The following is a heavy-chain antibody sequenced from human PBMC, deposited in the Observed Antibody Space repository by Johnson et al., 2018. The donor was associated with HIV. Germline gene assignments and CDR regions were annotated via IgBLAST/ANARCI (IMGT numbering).Heavy chain of an antibody. CDR1: GFTFSSYG. D-gene: IGHD3-22*01. CDR2: ISSSGSLI. V-gene: IGHV3-48*04. Sequence: VQQVESGGGVVQPGRSLRLSCAASGFTFSSYGMHWMRQAPGKGLAGVSHISSSGSLIYYADSVPGRFTISRDNAKKSLYLQMNSLRAEDTALYYCAKGFSYDSNPYYYVPFDIWGQGTMVTVSS. CDR3: AKGFSYDSNPYYYVPFDI. J-gene: IGHJ3*02.